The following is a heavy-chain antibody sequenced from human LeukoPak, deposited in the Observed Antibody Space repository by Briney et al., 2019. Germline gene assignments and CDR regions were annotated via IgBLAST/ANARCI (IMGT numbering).Heavy chain of an antibody. CDR2: ISSSSSTI. CDR1: GFTFSGYS. D-gene: IGHD4-17*01. CDR3: ARGTYDYGDYLTLRY. V-gene: IGHV3-48*02. Sequence: GGSLRLSCAASGFTFSGYSMNWVRQAPGKGLEWVSYISSSSSTIYYADSVKGRFTISRDNAKNSLYLQMNSLRDEDTAVYYCARGTYDYGDYLTLRYWGQGTLVTVSS. J-gene: IGHJ4*02.